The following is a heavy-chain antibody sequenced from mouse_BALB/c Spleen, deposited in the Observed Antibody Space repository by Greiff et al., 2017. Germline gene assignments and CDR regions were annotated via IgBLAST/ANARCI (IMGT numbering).Heavy chain of an antibody. CDR3: ASHDYDGFAY. D-gene: IGHD2-4*01. CDR2: IDPANGNT. V-gene: IGHV14-3*02. CDR1: GFNIKDTY. Sequence: VQLKQSGAELVKPGASVKLSCTASGFNIKDTYMHWVKQRPEQGLEWIGRIDPANGNTKYDPKFQGKATITADTSSNTAYLQLSSLTSEDTAVYYCASHDYDGFAYWGQGTLVTVSA. J-gene: IGHJ3*01.